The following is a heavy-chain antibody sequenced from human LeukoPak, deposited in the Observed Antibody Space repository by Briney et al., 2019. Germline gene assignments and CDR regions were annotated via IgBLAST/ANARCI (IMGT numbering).Heavy chain of an antibody. Sequence: SETLSLTCAVYGGSFSDYYWSWIRQSPGKGLEWIGEINHSGSTYYNPSLKSRVTISLDTSKSQFSLKLTSVTAADTAVYYCARKQGGQLVNTRRWFDPWGQGTLVTVSS. CDR2: INHSGST. CDR1: GGSFSDYY. CDR3: ARKQGGQLVNTRRWFDP. V-gene: IGHV4-34*01. D-gene: IGHD6-13*01. J-gene: IGHJ5*02.